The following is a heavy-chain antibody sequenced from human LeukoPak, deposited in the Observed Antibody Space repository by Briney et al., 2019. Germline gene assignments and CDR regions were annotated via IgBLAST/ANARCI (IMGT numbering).Heavy chain of an antibody. CDR3: ARDHELYCSGGSCSRMDV. CDR2: ISSSSSYI. V-gene: IGHV3-21*01. J-gene: IGHJ6*03. CDR1: GFTFSSYN. Sequence: GGSLRLSCAASGFTFSSYNMNWVRQAPGKGLEWVSSISSSSSYIYYADSVKGRFTISRDNAKKSLYLQMSSLRAEDTAVYYCARDHELYCSGGSCSRMDVWGKGTTVTISS. D-gene: IGHD2-15*01.